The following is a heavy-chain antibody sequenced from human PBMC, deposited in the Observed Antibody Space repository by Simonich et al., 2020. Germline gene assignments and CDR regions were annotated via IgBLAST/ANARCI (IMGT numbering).Heavy chain of an antibody. CDR2: IRSSDSTI. V-gene: IGHV3-48*03. J-gene: IGHJ4*02. D-gene: IGHD4-17*01. CDR1: VFTFSSYE. CDR3: ARHYYGDYYFDY. Sequence: EVQLVESGGGLVQPGGYLRLSCAASVFTFSSYEMKWVRQAPGKGVDWVSLIRSSDSTIYYADSVKGRFTISRDNAKNALDLQMNSLRAEDTAVYYCARHYYGDYYFDYWGQGTLVTVSS.